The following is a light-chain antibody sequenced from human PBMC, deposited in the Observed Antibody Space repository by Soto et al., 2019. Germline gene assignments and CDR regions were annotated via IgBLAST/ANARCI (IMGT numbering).Light chain of an antibody. CDR1: QGISSY. CDR2: AAS. CDR3: QQLNSYLSFT. Sequence: IQLTQSPSSLSASVGDRVTITCRASQGISSYLGWYQQKPGKAPKLLIYAASTLQSGVPSRFSGSGSVTDFTLTISSLQPEDFATYYCQQLNSYLSFTFGPGTKVDIK. V-gene: IGKV1-9*01. J-gene: IGKJ3*01.